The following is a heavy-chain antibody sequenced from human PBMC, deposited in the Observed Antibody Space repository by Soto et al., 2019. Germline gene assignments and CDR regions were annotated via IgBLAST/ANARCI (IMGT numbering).Heavy chain of an antibody. J-gene: IGHJ4*02. Sequence: EVQLVESGGGLVKPGGSLRLSCAASGFTFSSYSMNWVRQAPGKGLEWVSSISSSSSYIYYADSLKGRFTISRDNAKNALYLQMKSLRAEDTAVYYCARDLERDSSGGSGYWGQGTLVTVSS. D-gene: IGHD3-22*01. CDR2: ISSSSSYI. V-gene: IGHV3-21*01. CDR1: GFTFSSYS. CDR3: ARDLERDSSGGSGY.